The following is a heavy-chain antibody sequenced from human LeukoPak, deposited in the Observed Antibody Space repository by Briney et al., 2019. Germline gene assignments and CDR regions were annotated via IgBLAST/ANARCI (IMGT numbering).Heavy chain of an antibody. CDR1: AGSISSSSYY. D-gene: IGHD5-18*01. CDR2: IYYNGST. V-gene: IGHV4-39*01. Sequence: SETLSLTCTVSAGSISSSSYYWGWLRQPPGKGLEWIGSIYYNGSTYYNPSLKSRVTISVDTSKNQFSLKLSSVTAADTAVYYCARHTGDTAMVHYWFDPWGQGTLVTVSS. J-gene: IGHJ5*02. CDR3: ARHTGDTAMVHYWFDP.